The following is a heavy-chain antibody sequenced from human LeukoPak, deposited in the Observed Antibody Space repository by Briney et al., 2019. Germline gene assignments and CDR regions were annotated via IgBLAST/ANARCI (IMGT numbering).Heavy chain of an antibody. CDR3: ARGEIAGSGGGSHIDY. J-gene: IGHJ4*02. V-gene: IGHV1-8*03. D-gene: IGHD2-15*01. CDR2: MNPNSGNT. Sequence: GASVKVSCKASGYTFTSYDINWVRQATGQGLEWMGWMNPNSGNTGYAQKFQGRVTITRNTSISTAYMELSSLRSEDTAVYYCARGEIAGSGGGSHIDYWGQGTLVTVSS. CDR1: GYTFTSYD.